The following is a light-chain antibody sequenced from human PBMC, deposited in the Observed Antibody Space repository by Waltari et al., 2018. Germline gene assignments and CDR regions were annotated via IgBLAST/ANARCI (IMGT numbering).Light chain of an antibody. Sequence: QSALTQPPSASGSPGQSVTISCTGTSSDVGGYNCVSWYQQHPGKAPNLMIYDVSKRPSGVPDRFSGSKSGNTAYLTASGLQAEDEADYYCNSYAGSNSVLFGAGTKLTVL. CDR2: DVS. CDR1: SSDVGGYNC. CDR3: NSYAGSNSVL. J-gene: IGLJ2*01. V-gene: IGLV2-8*01.